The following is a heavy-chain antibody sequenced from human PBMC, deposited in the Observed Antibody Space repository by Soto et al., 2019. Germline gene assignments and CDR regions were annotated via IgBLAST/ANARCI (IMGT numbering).Heavy chain of an antibody. J-gene: IGHJ4*02. D-gene: IGHD5-18*01. Sequence: QVQLVQSGAEVKKPESSVKVSCRAPGGTFSTYAISWVRQAPGQGLEWMGGIIPMFGTANYAQRFQDRVTXTXQESTNTVYMELSSLRSEDTAVYFCASGIQLWLRRINTGYSGWGQGTLVTVSS. CDR2: IIPMFGTA. V-gene: IGHV1-69*05. CDR1: GGTFSTYA. CDR3: ASGIQLWLRRINTGYSG.